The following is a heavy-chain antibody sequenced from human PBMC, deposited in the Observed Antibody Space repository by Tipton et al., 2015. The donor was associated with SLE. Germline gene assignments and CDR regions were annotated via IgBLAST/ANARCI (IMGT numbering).Heavy chain of an antibody. V-gene: IGHV4-39*01. J-gene: IGHJ4*02. D-gene: IGHD4-23*01. CDR2: ISYSGST. CDR3: ARNYGGHPPEY. CDR1: GGSISSSNYY. Sequence: TLSLTCTVSGGSISSSNYYWGWIRQPPGKGLEWIGSISYSGSTYYNPSLKSRVTISVDTSKNQFSLKLTSVTAADTAVYYCARNYGGHPPEYWGQGTLVTVSS.